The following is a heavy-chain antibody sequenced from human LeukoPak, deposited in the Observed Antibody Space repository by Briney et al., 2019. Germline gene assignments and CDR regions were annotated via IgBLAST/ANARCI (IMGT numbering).Heavy chain of an antibody. D-gene: IGHD3-3*01. CDR3: AKDRSPDYDFWSGFDY. J-gene: IGHJ4*02. Sequence: PGGSLRLSCAASGFTFDDYAMHWVRQAPGKGLEWVSLISWDGGSTYYADSVKGRFTISRDNSKNSLYLQMNSLRAEDTALYYCAKDRSPDYDFWSGFDYWGQGTLVTVSS. CDR1: GFTFDDYA. V-gene: IGHV3-43D*03. CDR2: ISWDGGST.